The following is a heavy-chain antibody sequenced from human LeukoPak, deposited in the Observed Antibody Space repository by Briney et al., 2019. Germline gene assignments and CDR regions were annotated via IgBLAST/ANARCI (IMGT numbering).Heavy chain of an antibody. D-gene: IGHD3-22*01. J-gene: IGHJ4*02. CDR3: VRDDDRPDNGLDY. Sequence: PGGSLRLSCAASGFSFSSYAMNWVRQTPGQGLQWVSYISSSSTTIFYADSVKGRFTISRDNAKKSLDLQMHSLRAEDTAVYYCVRDDDRPDNGLDYWGQGTLVTVSS. CDR1: GFSFSSYA. CDR2: ISSSSTTI. V-gene: IGHV3-48*01.